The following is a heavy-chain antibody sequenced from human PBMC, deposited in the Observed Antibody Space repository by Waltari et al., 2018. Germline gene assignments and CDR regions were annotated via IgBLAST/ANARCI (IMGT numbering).Heavy chain of an antibody. Sequence: QVQLQESGPGLVKPSETLSLTCAVSGYSISSGYYWAWIRQPPGKGLEWIGSIYHSGSTYYNPSLKSRVTISVDTSKNQFSLKLSSVTAADTAVYYCARQGDDSSGYYPDFDYWGQGTLVTVSS. CDR1: GYSISSGYY. CDR2: IYHSGST. CDR3: ARQGDDSSGYYPDFDY. V-gene: IGHV4-38-2*01. D-gene: IGHD3-22*01. J-gene: IGHJ4*02.